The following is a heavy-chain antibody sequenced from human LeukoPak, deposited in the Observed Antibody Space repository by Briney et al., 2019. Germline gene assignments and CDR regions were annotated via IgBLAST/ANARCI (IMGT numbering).Heavy chain of an antibody. CDR2: ISYDGSNK. J-gene: IGHJ4*02. CDR1: GFTFSSYA. Sequence: GRSLRLSCAASGFTFSSYAMHWVRQAPGKGLEWVAVISYDGSNKYYADSVKGRFTISRDNSKDTLYLQMNSLRAEDTAVYYCAKDRGYWGQGTLVTVSS. V-gene: IGHV3-30*04. CDR3: AKDRGY.